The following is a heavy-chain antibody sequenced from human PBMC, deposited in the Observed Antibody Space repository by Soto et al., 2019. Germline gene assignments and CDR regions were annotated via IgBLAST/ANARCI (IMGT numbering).Heavy chain of an antibody. CDR2: IYPGDSDT. CDR3: ARRGYSGYEDYYYYYMDV. Sequence: PGESLKISCKGSGYSFTSYWIGWVRQMPGKGLEWMGIIYPGDSDTRYSPSFQGQVTISADKSISTAYLQWSSLKASDTAMYYCARRGYSGYEDYYYYYMDVWGKGTTVTVSS. J-gene: IGHJ6*03. D-gene: IGHD5-12*01. CDR1: GYSFTSYW. V-gene: IGHV5-51*01.